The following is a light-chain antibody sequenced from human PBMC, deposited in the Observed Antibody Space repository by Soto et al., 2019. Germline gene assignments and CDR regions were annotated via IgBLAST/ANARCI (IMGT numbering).Light chain of an antibody. Sequence: EILMTQSPLTLSVSPGEVATLSCRASQNINSNLAWYQQRPGQAPRVLIYGASSRASGIPDRFSGSGSGTDFTLTINSLEPDDFAVYYCQQYKDWPPLTFGGGTRVESK. CDR3: QQYKDWPPLT. CDR1: QNINSN. J-gene: IGKJ4*01. CDR2: GAS. V-gene: IGKV3D-15*01.